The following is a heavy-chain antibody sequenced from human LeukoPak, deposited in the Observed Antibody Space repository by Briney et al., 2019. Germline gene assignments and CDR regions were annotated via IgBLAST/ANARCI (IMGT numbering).Heavy chain of an antibody. D-gene: IGHD6-13*01. V-gene: IGHV4-34*01. CDR2: INHSGST. CDR3: ARHGRQQLVQSFYRNWFDP. Sequence: PSETLSLTCAVYGGSFCGYYWSWIRQPPGKGLEWIGEINHSGSTNHNPSLKSRVTISVDTSKNQFSLKLSSVTAADTAVYYCARHGRQQLVQSFYRNWFDPWGQGTLVTVSS. J-gene: IGHJ5*02. CDR1: GGSFCGYY.